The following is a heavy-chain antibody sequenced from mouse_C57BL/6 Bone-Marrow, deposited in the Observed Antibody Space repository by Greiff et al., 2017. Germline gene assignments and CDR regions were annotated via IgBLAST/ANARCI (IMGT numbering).Heavy chain of an antibody. D-gene: IGHD1-1*01. CDR3: AREGAFITTVVSPVDY. V-gene: IGHV1-81*01. CDR2: IYPRSGNT. J-gene: IGHJ2*01. CDR1: GYTFTSYG. Sequence: VQLQQSGAELARPGASVKLSCKASGYTFTSYGISWVKQRTGQGLEWIGEIYPRSGNTYYNEKFKGKATLTADKSSSTAYMELRSLTSEDAAVYFCAREGAFITTVVSPVDYWGQGTTLTVSS.